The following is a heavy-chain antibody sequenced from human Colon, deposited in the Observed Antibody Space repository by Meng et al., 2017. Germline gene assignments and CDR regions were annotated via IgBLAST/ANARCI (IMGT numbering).Heavy chain of an antibody. J-gene: IGHJ4*02. D-gene: IGHD1-26*01. CDR3: TTISWGY. V-gene: IGHV3-15*01. Sequence: EVQLCESGGGLVKPGGSLRVSCAVSGFAWTDAWMSWVRQAPGKGLEWVGRLKSKVDGGTADYAVAVNGRFTISRDESKNTLYLQMNSLKPDDTAVYYCTTISWGYWGQGTLVTVSS. CDR1: GFAWTDAW. CDR2: LKSKVDGGTA.